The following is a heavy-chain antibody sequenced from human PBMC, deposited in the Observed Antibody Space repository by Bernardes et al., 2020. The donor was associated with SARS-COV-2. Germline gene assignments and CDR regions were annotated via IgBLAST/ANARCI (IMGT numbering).Heavy chain of an antibody. CDR2: LSGSGGAT. Sequence: GGSLRLSCAASGFMFSGYAMGWVRQAPGKGLEWVSTLSGSGGATYYADSVKGRFAISRDNSKNTLFLQLNGLRGEDTAIYFCAKVRRYSSAYYGDGFDIWGQGTMVTVSS. J-gene: IGHJ3*02. V-gene: IGHV3-23*01. CDR3: AKVRRYSSAYYGDGFDI. CDR1: GFMFSGYA. D-gene: IGHD6-25*01.